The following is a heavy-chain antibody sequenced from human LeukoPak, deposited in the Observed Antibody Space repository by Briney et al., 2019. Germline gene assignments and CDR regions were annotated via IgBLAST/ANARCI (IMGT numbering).Heavy chain of an antibody. V-gene: IGHV3-64*01. D-gene: IGHD1-26*01. Sequence: AGGSLRLSCAASGFTFSSYAMHWVRQAPGKGLEYVSAISSNWGSTYYANSVKGRFTISRDNSKNTLYLQMGSLRAEDMAVYYCASGVGATWIDYWGQGTLVTVSS. J-gene: IGHJ4*02. CDR3: ASGVGATWIDY. CDR2: ISSNWGST. CDR1: GFTFSSYA.